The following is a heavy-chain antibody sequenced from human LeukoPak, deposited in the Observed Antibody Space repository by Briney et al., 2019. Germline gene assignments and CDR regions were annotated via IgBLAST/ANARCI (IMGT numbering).Heavy chain of an antibody. D-gene: IGHD3-22*01. CDR2: IYYSGST. CDR1: DYSISSGFH. V-gene: IGHV4-38-2*02. CDR3: ARHLQYYYDTSGYYDY. J-gene: IGHJ4*02. Sequence: SETLSLTCTVSDYSISSGFHWGWIRQHPGKGLEWIGYIYYSGSTYYNPSLKSRVTISVDTSKNQFSLNLSSVTAADTAVYYCARHLQYYYDTSGYYDYWGQGTLVTVSS.